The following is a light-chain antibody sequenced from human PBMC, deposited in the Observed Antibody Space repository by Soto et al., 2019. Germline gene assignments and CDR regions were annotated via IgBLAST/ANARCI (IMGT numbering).Light chain of an antibody. Sequence: DIQMTQSPSSLSASVGDRVTITCQASQDISNYLNWYQQKPGKAPKLLIYDASNLETGVPSRFSGSGSGTDFTFTISSLQPEDIASYYCQQYDNRRFGPGTKVDIK. J-gene: IGKJ3*01. CDR1: QDISNY. CDR2: DAS. V-gene: IGKV1-33*01. CDR3: QQYDNRR.